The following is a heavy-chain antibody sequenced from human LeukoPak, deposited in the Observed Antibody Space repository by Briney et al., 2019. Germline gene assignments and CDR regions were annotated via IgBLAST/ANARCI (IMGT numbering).Heavy chain of an antibody. CDR1: GYTFTGYY. CDR2: INPNSGGT. V-gene: IGHV1-2*04. J-gene: IGHJ4*02. Sequence: ASVKVSCKASGYTFTGYYMHWVRQAPGQGLEWVGWINPNSGGTNYAQKFQGWVTMTRDTSISTAYMELSRLRSDDTAVYYCARDSGYDSFDYWGQGTLVTVSS. CDR3: ARDSGYDSFDY. D-gene: IGHD5-12*01.